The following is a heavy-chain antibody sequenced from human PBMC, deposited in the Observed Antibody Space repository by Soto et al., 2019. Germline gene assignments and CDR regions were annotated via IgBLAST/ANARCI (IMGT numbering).Heavy chain of an antibody. CDR3: ARRGGSYYDILTGYYQYYYGMDV. J-gene: IGHJ6*02. Sequence: ASVKVSCKSSGYTFTSYGISWVRQAPGQGLEWMGWISAYNGNTNYAQKLQGRVTMTTDTSTSTAYMELRSLRSDDTAVYYCARRGGSYYDILTGYYQYYYGMDVWGQGTTVTVSS. V-gene: IGHV1-18*04. CDR1: GYTFTSYG. D-gene: IGHD3-9*01. CDR2: ISAYNGNT.